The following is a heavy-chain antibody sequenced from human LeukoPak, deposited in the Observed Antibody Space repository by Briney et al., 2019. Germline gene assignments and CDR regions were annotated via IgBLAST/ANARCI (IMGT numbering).Heavy chain of an antibody. V-gene: IGHV1-18*01. J-gene: IGHJ5*02. D-gene: IGHD1-26*01. CDR2: ISVYSGNT. Sequence: ASVKVACKASGYTFTNHDISWVRQAPGQGLESMGWISVYSGNTNYAQGFQGRVTMTTDTSTSTAYMELRSLRVDDTALYYCARHGRAVMNVWFDAWGQGTLVSVSS. CDR3: ARHGRAVMNVWFDA. CDR1: GYTFTNHD.